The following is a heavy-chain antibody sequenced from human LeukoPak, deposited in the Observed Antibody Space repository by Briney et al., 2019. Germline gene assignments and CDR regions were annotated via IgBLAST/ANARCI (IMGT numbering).Heavy chain of an antibody. V-gene: IGHV3-21*01. J-gene: IGHJ6*04. D-gene: IGHD3-10*02. CDR1: GFTFSSCA. CDR3: AELGITMIGGV. CDR2: ISSSSPYI. Sequence: PGGSLRLSCAASGFTFSSCAMTWVRQAPGKGLEWVASISSSSPYIYYTDSVKGRFTISRDNAKNSLYLQMNSLRAEDTAVYYCAELGITMIGGVWGKGTTVTISS.